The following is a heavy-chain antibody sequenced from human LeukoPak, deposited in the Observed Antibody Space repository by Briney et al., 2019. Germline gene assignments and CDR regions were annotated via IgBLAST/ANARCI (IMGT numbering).Heavy chain of an antibody. CDR3: ARHAGFGSGYYHDAFDI. V-gene: IGHV4-59*08. Sequence: SETLSLTCTVSGDSINDYYWSWIRQPPGNRLEWIGWIYYSGSTMYSPSLESRVTISLDTSRTQFSLDLNSVTAADTAVYYCARHAGFGSGYYHDAFDIWGQGSMVIVSS. CDR2: IYYSGST. CDR1: GDSINDYY. J-gene: IGHJ3*02. D-gene: IGHD3-22*01.